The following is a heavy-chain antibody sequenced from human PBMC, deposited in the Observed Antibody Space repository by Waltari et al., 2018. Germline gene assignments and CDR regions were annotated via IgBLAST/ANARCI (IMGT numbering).Heavy chain of an antibody. V-gene: IGHV1-69*01. CDR3: ARQRQGYSIGWGFDY. D-gene: IGHD6-19*01. J-gene: IGHJ4*02. Sequence: QVQLVQSGAEVKKPGSSVKVSCKASGGTFSSYAISWVLQAPGQGLEWMGGIIPIFGTANYAQKFQGRGTITADESTSTAYMELSSLRSEDTAVYYCARQRQGYSIGWGFDYWGQGTLVTVSS. CDR2: IIPIFGTA. CDR1: GGTFSSYA.